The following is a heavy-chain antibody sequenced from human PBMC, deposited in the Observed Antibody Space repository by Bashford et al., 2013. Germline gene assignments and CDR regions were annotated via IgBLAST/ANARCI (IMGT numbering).Heavy chain of an antibody. CDR2: INAGNGNT. Sequence: VASVKVSCKASGYTFTSYAIHWVRQAPDKGLNWMGWINAGNGNTKYSQKFQGRVTIMRDTSASTVYMEVNSLRSEDTAVYYCARPSYGYEMFGYWGQGTLVTVSS. J-gene: IGHJ4*02. V-gene: IGHV1-3*01. D-gene: IGHD5-18*01. CDR1: GYTFTSYA. CDR3: ARPSYGYEMFGY.